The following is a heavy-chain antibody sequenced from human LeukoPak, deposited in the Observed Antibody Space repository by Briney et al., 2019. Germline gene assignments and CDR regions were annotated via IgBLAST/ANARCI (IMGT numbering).Heavy chain of an antibody. CDR1: GGTFSSYA. V-gene: IGHV1-69*04. D-gene: IGHD3-22*01. CDR2: IIPILGIA. Sequence: GASVKVPCKASGGTFSSYAISWVRQAPGQGLEWMGRIIPILGIANYAQKFQGRVTITADKSTSTAYMELSSLRSEDTAVYYCARGSSGYEHGVDYWGQGTLVTVSS. J-gene: IGHJ4*02. CDR3: ARGSSGYEHGVDY.